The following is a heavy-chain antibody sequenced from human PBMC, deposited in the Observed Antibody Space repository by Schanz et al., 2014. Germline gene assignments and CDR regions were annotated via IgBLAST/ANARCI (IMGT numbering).Heavy chain of an antibody. Sequence: QVQLVQSGAELRKPGTSVKVSCKTSGYTFSNDDINWVRQAPGQGLEWMGRIIPILGIANYAQRVQGRVTITADKSSDTAYMELSSLRSEDTAVYYCAREVGLYDRDGIDPWGQGTLVIVSS. J-gene: IGHJ5*02. V-gene: IGHV1-69*09. CDR1: GYTFSNDD. CDR3: AREVGLYDRDGIDP. D-gene: IGHD3-22*01. CDR2: IIPILGIA.